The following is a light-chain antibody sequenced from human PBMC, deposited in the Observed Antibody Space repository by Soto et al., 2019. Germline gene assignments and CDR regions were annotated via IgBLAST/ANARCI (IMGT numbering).Light chain of an antibody. CDR2: DVS. CDR3: SSYTSSSTYV. J-gene: IGLJ1*01. V-gene: IGLV2-14*03. CDR1: SSDVGGYNY. Sequence: QSALTQPASVAGAPGQSIAISCTGTSSDVGGYNYVSWYQHHPGKASKLMVYDVSNRPSGVSNRFSGSKSGNTASLTISGLQAEDEADYYCSSYTSSSTYVFGTGTKLTVL.